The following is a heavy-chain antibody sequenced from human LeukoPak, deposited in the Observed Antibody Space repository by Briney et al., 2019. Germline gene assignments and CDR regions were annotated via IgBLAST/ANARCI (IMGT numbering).Heavy chain of an antibody. CDR3: ARGIPNYDYVWGSYRQYYFDY. Sequence: PSETLSLTCAVYGGSFSGYYWSWIRQPPGKGLEWIGEINHSGSTNYNPSLKSRVTISVDTSKNQFSLKLSFVTAADTAVYYCARGIPNYDYVWGSYRQYYFDYWGQGTLVTVSS. CDR1: GGSFSGYY. D-gene: IGHD3-16*02. V-gene: IGHV4-34*01. J-gene: IGHJ4*02. CDR2: INHSGST.